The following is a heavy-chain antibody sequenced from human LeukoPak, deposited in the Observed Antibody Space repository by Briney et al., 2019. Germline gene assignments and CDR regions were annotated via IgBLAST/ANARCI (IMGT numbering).Heavy chain of an antibody. D-gene: IGHD6-6*01. CDR3: AKDASSSSSVFDY. Sequence: HPGGSLRLSCAASGFTFDDYAMHWVRQAPGKGLEWVSGISWNSASICYADSVKGRFTISRDNAKNSLYLQMNSLRAEDTALYYCAKDASSSSSVFDYWGQGTLVTVSS. J-gene: IGHJ4*02. CDR2: ISWNSASI. CDR1: GFTFDDYA. V-gene: IGHV3-9*01.